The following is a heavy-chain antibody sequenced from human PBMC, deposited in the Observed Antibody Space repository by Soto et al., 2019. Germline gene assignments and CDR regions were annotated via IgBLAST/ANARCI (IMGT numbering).Heavy chain of an antibody. V-gene: IGHV1-69*01. CDR2: IIPIFGTA. Sequence: QVQLVQSGAEVKKPGSSVKVSCKASGGTFSSYAISWVRQAPGHGLEWMGGIIPIFGTANYAQKFQGRVTITADESTSTAYMELSSLRSEDTAVYYCARDIYFGGDCYSSGYYYYGMDVWGQGTTVTVSS. D-gene: IGHD2-21*02. CDR3: ARDIYFGGDCYSSGYYYYGMDV. CDR1: GGTFSSYA. J-gene: IGHJ6*02.